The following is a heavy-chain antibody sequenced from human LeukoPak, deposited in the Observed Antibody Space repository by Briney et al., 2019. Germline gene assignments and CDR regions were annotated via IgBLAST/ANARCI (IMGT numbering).Heavy chain of an antibody. CDR3: ARGRFLDAFDI. CDR1: GGSISSYY. CDR2: IYYSGST. Sequence: SETLSLTCTVSGGSISSYYWSWIRQPPGKGLEWIGYIYYSGSTKYKPSLKSRVTISVDTSKNQFSLKLSSVTPADTAVYFCARGRFLDAFDIWGQGTMVTVSS. V-gene: IGHV4-59*01. D-gene: IGHD3-3*01. J-gene: IGHJ3*02.